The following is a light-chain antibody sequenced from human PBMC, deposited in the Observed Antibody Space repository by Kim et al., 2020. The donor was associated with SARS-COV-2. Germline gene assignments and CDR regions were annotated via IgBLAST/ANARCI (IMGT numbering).Light chain of an antibody. Sequence: GSPGERATLSCRASQSISNSLAWYQQKPGQAPRLLIYGASTRATGIPARFSGSGSGTEFTLTISSLQSEDFAVYSCQQYNNWPLTFGGGTKVDIK. CDR1: QSISNS. CDR2: GAS. CDR3: QQYNNWPLT. V-gene: IGKV3-15*01. J-gene: IGKJ4*01.